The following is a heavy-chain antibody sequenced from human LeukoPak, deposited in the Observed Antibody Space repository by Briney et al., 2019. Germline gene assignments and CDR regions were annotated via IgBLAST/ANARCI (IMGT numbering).Heavy chain of an antibody. D-gene: IGHD6-6*01. V-gene: IGHV4-59*12. Sequence: SETLSLTCTVSGGSISSYYWSWIRQPPGKGLEWIGYIYYSGSTNYNPSLKSRVTISVDTSKNQFSLKLSSVTAADTAVYYCARDLGSSSSNGVWGKGTTVTVSS. CDR1: GGSISSYY. J-gene: IGHJ6*04. CDR2: IYYSGST. CDR3: ARDLGSSSSNGV.